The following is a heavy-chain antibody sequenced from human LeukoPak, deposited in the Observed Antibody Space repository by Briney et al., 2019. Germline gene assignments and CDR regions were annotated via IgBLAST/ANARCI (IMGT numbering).Heavy chain of an antibody. V-gene: IGHV4-59*01. CDR2: IYYSGST. CDR3: ARDSALLDTAMEPYYFYGMDV. J-gene: IGHJ6*04. CDR1: GCSISSYY. Sequence: SETLSLTCTVSGCSISSYYWSWIRQPPGKGQEWIGYIYYSGSTNYNPSLKSRVTISVDTSKNQFSLKLSSVTAADTAVYYCARDSALLDTAMEPYYFYGMDVWGKGTTVTVSS. D-gene: IGHD5-18*01.